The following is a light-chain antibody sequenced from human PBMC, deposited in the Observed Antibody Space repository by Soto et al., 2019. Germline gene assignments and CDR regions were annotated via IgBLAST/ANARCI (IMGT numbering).Light chain of an antibody. CDR2: DVN. CDR3: SSYTTSSTWV. J-gene: IGLJ3*02. V-gene: IGLV2-14*03. Sequence: QSALTQPASVSGSPGQSITISCTGTSNDIGTYNYVSWYQQHPGKAPKLMIYDVNNRPSGVSDRFSGSKSGNTASLTISGLQAGDEGDYHCSSYTTSSTWVFGGGTKLTVL. CDR1: SNDIGTYNY.